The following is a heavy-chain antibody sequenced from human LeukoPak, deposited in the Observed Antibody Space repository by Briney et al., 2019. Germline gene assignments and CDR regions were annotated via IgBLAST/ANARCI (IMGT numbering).Heavy chain of an antibody. CDR2: INPSGGST. D-gene: IGHD5-12*01. CDR3: ARGAPTTRIGAGRFDY. J-gene: IGHJ4*02. Sequence: GASEKVSCKTFGYSLTNYYVHWVRQAPGQRLEWMGEINPSGGSTSYAQKFQGRITVTRDTYTNTVYMDLSSLRSEDTATYYCARGAPTTRIGAGRFDYWGQGSLLTVAS. CDR1: GYSLTNYY. V-gene: IGHV1-46*01.